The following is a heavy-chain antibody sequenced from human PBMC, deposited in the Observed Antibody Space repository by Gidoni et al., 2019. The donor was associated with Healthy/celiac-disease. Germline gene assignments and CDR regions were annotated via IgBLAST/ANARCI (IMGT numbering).Heavy chain of an antibody. CDR3: ARGGAGVVVNVPNAFDI. D-gene: IGHD3-22*01. V-gene: IGHV1-18*01. CDR1: GYTFTSYG. CDR2: ISAYNGNP. J-gene: IGHJ3*02. Sequence: QVQLVQSGAEVKKPGASVKVSCKPSGYTFTSYGLSWVRQAPGQGLEWMGWISAYNGNPNYAQKLQGRVTMTTDTSTSTAYMELRSLRSDDTAVYYWARGGAGVVVNVPNAFDIWGQGTMVTVSS.